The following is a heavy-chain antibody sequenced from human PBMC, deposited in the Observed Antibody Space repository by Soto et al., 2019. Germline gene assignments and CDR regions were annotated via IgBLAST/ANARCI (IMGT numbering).Heavy chain of an antibody. J-gene: IGHJ4*03. V-gene: IGHV3-30*04. CDR2: ILYDGSNK. Sequence: GGSLRLSCAASGFTFSSYAMHWVRQAPGKGLEWVAVILYDGSNKYYAYSVKGRFTIARYNSKNTLYLQMNSLRAEDTAEYYCERVMGIYCSGTSYYSFDYWGQGTLVTVSS. CDR3: ERVMGIYCSGTSYYSFDY. D-gene: IGHD2-2*02. CDR1: GFTFSSYA.